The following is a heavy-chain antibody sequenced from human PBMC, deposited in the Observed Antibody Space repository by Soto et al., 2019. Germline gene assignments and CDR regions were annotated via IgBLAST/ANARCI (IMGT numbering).Heavy chain of an antibody. Sequence: EVQLVESGGGLVQPGWSLKLSCAASGFTFSGSAMHWVRQASGKGLEWVGRIRSKANSYATAYAASVKGRFTISRDHSKNTAYLQMNSLKTDDTAVYYCTTGTVTTHAFDIWGQGTMVTVSS. CDR1: GFTFSGSA. V-gene: IGHV3-73*02. D-gene: IGHD4-17*01. J-gene: IGHJ3*02. CDR3: TTGTVTTHAFDI. CDR2: IRSKANSYAT.